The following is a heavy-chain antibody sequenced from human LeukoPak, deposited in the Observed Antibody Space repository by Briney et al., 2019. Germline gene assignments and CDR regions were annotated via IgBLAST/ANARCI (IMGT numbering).Heavy chain of an antibody. D-gene: IGHD3-22*01. V-gene: IGHV4-61*02. CDR2: IWADGAP. J-gene: IGHJ4*02. Sequence: SQTLSLTCTVSGGSISSGNYYWNWIRQPAGKGLEWIGRIWADGAPTYRPSLKSRVTISVDTSKNQFSLRLSSVTAADTAVYYCARGRDSRGYQFMGFDSWGQGILVTVSS. CDR1: GGSISSGNYY. CDR3: ARGRDSRGYQFMGFDS.